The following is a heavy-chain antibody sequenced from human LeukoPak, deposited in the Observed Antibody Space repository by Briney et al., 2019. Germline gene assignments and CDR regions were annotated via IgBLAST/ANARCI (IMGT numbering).Heavy chain of an antibody. Sequence: PSETLSLTCAVYGGSFSGYYWSWIRQPPGKGLEWIGEINHSGSTNYNPSLKSRVTISVDTSKNQFSLKLSSVTAADTAVYYCARASYCSSTSCYYYYYYYMDVWGKGTTFTVSS. CDR3: ARASYCSSTSCYYYYYYYMDV. V-gene: IGHV4-34*01. CDR1: GGSFSGYY. D-gene: IGHD2-2*01. J-gene: IGHJ6*03. CDR2: INHSGST.